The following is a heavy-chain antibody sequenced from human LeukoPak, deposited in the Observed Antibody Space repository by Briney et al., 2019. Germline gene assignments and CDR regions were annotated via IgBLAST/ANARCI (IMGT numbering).Heavy chain of an antibody. Sequence: GGSLRLSCAASEFSVGSNYMTWVRQAPGKGLEWVSLIYSGGSTYYADSVKGRFTISRDNSKNTLYLQMNSLRAEDTALYYCARGGYYDNSGASDYWGQGTLVTVSS. V-gene: IGHV3-66*01. CDR2: IYSGGST. D-gene: IGHD3-22*01. J-gene: IGHJ4*02. CDR1: EFSVGSNY. CDR3: ARGGYYDNSGASDY.